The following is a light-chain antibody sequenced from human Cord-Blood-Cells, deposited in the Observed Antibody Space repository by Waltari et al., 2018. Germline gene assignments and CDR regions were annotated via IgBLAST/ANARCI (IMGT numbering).Light chain of an antibody. V-gene: IGKV1-9*01. J-gene: IGKJ5*01. CDR1: QGIISY. CDR3: QQLNSYPIT. CDR2: AAS. Sequence: DIQLTQSPSFLSASVGDRVTITCRASQGIISYLAWYQQKQGKAPKLLIYAASTLQSGVPSRFSGSGSGTEFTLTISSLQPEDFATYYCQQLNSYPITFGQGTRLEIK.